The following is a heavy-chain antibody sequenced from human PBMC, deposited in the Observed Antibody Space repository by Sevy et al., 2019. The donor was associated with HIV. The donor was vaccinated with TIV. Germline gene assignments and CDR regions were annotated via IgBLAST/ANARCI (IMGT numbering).Heavy chain of an antibody. V-gene: IGHV3-21*01. CDR1: GFTFSSYS. Sequence: GGSLRLSCAASGFTFSSYSMNWVRQAPGKGLEWVSSISSSSSYIYYADSVKGRFTISRDNAKNSLYLQMNSLRAEVTAVYYCARDLGGGYSYDNWFDPWGQGTLVTVSS. CDR2: ISSSSSYI. CDR3: ARDLGGGYSYDNWFDP. J-gene: IGHJ5*02. D-gene: IGHD1-26*01.